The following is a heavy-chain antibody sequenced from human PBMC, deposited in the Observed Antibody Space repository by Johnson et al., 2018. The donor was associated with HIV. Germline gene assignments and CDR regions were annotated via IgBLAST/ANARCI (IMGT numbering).Heavy chain of an antibody. J-gene: IGHJ3*02. CDR2: IWYDGTNK. CDR3: SRLPTGYSRDGFDI. Sequence: MQLVESGGGVVQPWMSLRVSCIASGFTFSSYGMHWVRQAPGKGLEWVAVIWYDGTNKYYGDSVKGRFTISRDNSKNTLYLQMNSLRAGDTAVYYCSRLPTGYSRDGFDIWGQGTMVTVSS. D-gene: IGHD5-18*01. V-gene: IGHV3-33*01. CDR1: GFTFSSYG.